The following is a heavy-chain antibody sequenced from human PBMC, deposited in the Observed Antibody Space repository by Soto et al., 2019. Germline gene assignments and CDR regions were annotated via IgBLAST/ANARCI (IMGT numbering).Heavy chain of an antibody. Sequence: ASVKVSCKASGYTFNSYYIHWVRQAPGQGPEWMGWINPNSDVTGYAQSFQDRVTMTRDMSITTAYMDLTRLRSDDTAVYYCVRVGLNSNYDFDYWGQGTLVTVSS. CDR3: VRVGLNSNYDFDY. D-gene: IGHD4-4*01. J-gene: IGHJ4*02. V-gene: IGHV1-2*02. CDR1: GYTFNSYY. CDR2: INPNSDVT.